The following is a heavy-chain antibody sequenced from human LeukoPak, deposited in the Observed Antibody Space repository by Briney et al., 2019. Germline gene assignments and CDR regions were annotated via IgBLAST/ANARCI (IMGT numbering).Heavy chain of an antibody. D-gene: IGHD5-18*01. Sequence: GRSLRLSCAAPGCTFSSYAMDWVRQAPGKGLAWVAVISYDGSNQHKADSVRGRFTISRDNSKNTLYLQMNSLRAEDTAVYYCARDLHGRYSYGYRHWGQGTLVTVSS. CDR3: ARDLHGRYSYGYRH. CDR1: GCTFSSYA. CDR2: ISYDGSNQ. V-gene: IGHV3-30*04. J-gene: IGHJ4*02.